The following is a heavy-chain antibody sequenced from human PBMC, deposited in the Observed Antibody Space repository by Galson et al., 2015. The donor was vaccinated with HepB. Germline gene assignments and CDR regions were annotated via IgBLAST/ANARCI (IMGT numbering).Heavy chain of an antibody. Sequence: LSCAASGFTFSGYAMHWVRQAPGKGLDWVAIVSYDGSNKYYADSVKGRFTISRDNSKNTLHLQMNSLRVEDTAVYYCARAWFGELLSYYIDYWGQGALVTVSS. V-gene: IGHV3-30*04. CDR1: GFTFSGYA. J-gene: IGHJ4*02. CDR3: ARAWFGELLSYYIDY. D-gene: IGHD3-10*01. CDR2: VSYDGSNK.